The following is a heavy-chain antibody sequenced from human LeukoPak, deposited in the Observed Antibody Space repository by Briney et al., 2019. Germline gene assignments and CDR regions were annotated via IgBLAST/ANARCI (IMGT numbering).Heavy chain of an antibody. CDR3: ENSNGYSLVDI. CDR2: IVYSGST. J-gene: IGHJ3*02. D-gene: IGHD5-12*01. CDR1: AASISTSSYY. V-gene: IGHV4-39*07. Sequence: KASQTLSLTRTVAAASISTSSYYWGWVRQPPGKGVELIVNIVYSGSTYYSPSLKSRITILLDTPRNQFFLKLNTVTAAATAVYYSENSNGYSLVDIWGQGTMVTVSS.